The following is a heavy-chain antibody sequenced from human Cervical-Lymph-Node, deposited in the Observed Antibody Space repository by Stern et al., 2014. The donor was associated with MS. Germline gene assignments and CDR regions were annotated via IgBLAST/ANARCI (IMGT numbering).Heavy chain of an antibody. V-gene: IGHV1-18*01. Sequence: VQLVQSGAEVKKPGASVKVSCKTSGYTFTRYGISWVRQAPGQGLEWMGWISAYNGNTNYAQKLQGRVTMTTDTSTSTAYMELRSLRSDDTAVYYCARAHYSSSWYGEGDYWGQGTLVTVSS. D-gene: IGHD6-13*01. CDR2: ISAYNGNT. CDR1: GYTFTRYG. CDR3: ARAHYSSSWYGEGDY. J-gene: IGHJ4*02.